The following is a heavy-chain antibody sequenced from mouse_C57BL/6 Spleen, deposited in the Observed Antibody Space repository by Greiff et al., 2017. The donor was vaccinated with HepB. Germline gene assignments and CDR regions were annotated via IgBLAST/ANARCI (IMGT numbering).Heavy chain of an antibody. J-gene: IGHJ3*01. CDR2: IYPRSGNT. Sequence: VQLQQSGAELARPGASVKLSCKASGYTFTSYGISWVKQRTGQGLEWIGEIYPRSGNTYYNEKFKGKATLTADKSSSTAYMELRSLTSEDSAVYFCARGEGYYGSPAWFAYWGQGTLVTVSA. D-gene: IGHD1-1*01. V-gene: IGHV1-81*01. CDR1: GYTFTSYG. CDR3: ARGEGYYGSPAWFAY.